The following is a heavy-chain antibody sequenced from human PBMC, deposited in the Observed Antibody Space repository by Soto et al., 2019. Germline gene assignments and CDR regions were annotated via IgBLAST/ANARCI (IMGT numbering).Heavy chain of an antibody. CDR3: ARGESDGRIFDS. D-gene: IGHD1-20*01. CDR2: IHRSGGT. Sequence: QVQLQQWGARLWKPSETLSLTCAVYGGSFSGYYCSWIRQPPGKGLEWIGEIHRSGGTNYNPSLKCRVTISLDTSNNRCALKLPSVTAADTAVYYCARGESDGRIFDSWGQGTLVTVSS. V-gene: IGHV4-34*01. J-gene: IGHJ4*02. CDR1: GGSFSGYY.